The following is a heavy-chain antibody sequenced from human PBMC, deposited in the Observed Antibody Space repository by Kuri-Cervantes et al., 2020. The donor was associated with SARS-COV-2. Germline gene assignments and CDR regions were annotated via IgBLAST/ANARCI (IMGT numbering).Heavy chain of an antibody. CDR1: GFTFSSYE. Sequence: GESLKISCAASGFTFSSYEMNWVRQAPGKGLEWVSAISGSGGSTYYADSVKGRFTISRDNSKNMLYLQMNSLRAEDTAVYYCAKSGYDFPNPHDAFDIWGQGTMVTVSS. J-gene: IGHJ3*02. CDR2: ISGSGGST. V-gene: IGHV3-23*01. CDR3: AKSGYDFPNPHDAFDI. D-gene: IGHD5-12*01.